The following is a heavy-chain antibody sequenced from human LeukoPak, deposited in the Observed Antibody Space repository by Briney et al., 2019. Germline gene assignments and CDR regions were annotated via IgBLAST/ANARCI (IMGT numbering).Heavy chain of an antibody. CDR3: ARGQLWFDY. J-gene: IGHJ5*01. CDR1: GFTFSSYA. V-gene: IGHV3-23*01. Sequence: GGSLRLSCAASGFTFSSYAMSWVRQAPGKGLEWVSSISGSGGSTYYADSVKGRFTISRDNSKNTLYLQMTSLRAEDTAVYYCARGQLWFDYWGQGTLVTVSS. CDR2: ISGSGGST. D-gene: IGHD5-18*01.